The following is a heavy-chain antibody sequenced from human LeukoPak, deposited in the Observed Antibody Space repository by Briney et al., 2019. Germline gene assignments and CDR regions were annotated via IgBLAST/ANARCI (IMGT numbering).Heavy chain of an antibody. D-gene: IGHD5-12*01. CDR2: INHSGST. CDR1: GGSFSGYY. J-gene: IGHJ4*02. Sequence: SETLSLTCAVYGGSFSGYYWSWIRQPPGKGLEWIGEINHSGSTNYNPSLKSRVTISVDTSKNQFSLKLSSVTAADTAVYYCARVATIKGGDYWGQGTLVTVSS. CDR3: ARVATIKGGDY. V-gene: IGHV4-34*01.